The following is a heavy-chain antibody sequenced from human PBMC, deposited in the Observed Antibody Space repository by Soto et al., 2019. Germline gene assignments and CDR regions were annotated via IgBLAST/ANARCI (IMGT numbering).Heavy chain of an antibody. CDR1: GFTFNKYW. CDR2: IKNDGSST. J-gene: IGHJ6*03. V-gene: IGHV3-74*01. D-gene: IGHD1-1*01. CDR3: AKFDDDYYYLDV. Sequence: GGSLRLSCAASGFTFNKYWMHWVRQAPGKGLVWVSRIKNDGSSTSYADSVKGRFSISRDNGKNTLYLQMNSLRVEDTAVYYCAKFDDDYYYLDVWGKGTTVTVSS.